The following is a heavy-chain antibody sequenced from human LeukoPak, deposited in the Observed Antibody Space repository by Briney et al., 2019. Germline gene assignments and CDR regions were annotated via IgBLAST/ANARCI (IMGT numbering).Heavy chain of an antibody. CDR2: ISGSGGST. CDR3: AKDSMVRGDPPPGY. J-gene: IGHJ4*02. CDR1: GFTFSSYA. Sequence: GRSPRLSCAASGFTFSSYAMSWVRQAPGKGLEWVSAISGSGGSTYYADSVKGRFTISRDNSKDTLYLQMNSLRAEDTAVYYCAKDSMVRGDPPPGYWGQGTLVTVSS. V-gene: IGHV3-23*01. D-gene: IGHD3-10*01.